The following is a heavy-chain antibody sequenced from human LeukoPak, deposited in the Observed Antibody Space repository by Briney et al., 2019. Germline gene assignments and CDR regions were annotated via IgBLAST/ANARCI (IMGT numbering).Heavy chain of an antibody. Sequence: SETLSLTCTVSGGSISSSSYYWGWIRQPPGKGLEWIGSIYYSGSTYYNPSLKSRVTISVDTSKNQFSLKLSSVTAADTAVYYCARHVVVVPAAMRGIQDWFDPWGQGTLVTVSS. V-gene: IGHV4-39*01. CDR1: GGSISSSSYY. CDR3: ARHVVVVPAAMRGIQDWFDP. CDR2: IYYSGST. D-gene: IGHD2-2*01. J-gene: IGHJ5*02.